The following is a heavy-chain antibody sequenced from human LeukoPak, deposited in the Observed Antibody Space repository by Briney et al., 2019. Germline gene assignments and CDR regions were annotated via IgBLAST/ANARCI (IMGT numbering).Heavy chain of an antibody. CDR1: GGTFSSYA. CDR3: ARDSASIMITFGGVIGNFDY. CDR2: ISAYNGNT. D-gene: IGHD3-16*02. Sequence: ASVKVSCKASGGTFSSYAISWVRQAPGQGLEWMGWISAYNGNTNYAQKLQGRVTMTTDTSTSTAYMELRSLRSDDTAVYYCARDSASIMITFGGVIGNFDYWGQGTLVTVSS. V-gene: IGHV1-18*01. J-gene: IGHJ4*02.